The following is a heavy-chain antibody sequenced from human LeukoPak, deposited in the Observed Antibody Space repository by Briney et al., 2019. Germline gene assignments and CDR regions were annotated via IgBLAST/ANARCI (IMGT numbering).Heavy chain of an antibody. CDR3: AREGFGEPMNNWFDP. J-gene: IGHJ5*02. CDR2: IYTSGST. Sequence: PSETLSLTXTVSGGSISSYYWSWIRQPAGKGLEWIGRIYTSGSTNYNPPLKSRVTMSVDTSKNQFSLKLSSVTAADTAVYYCAREGFGEPMNNWFDPWGQGTLVTVSS. V-gene: IGHV4-4*07. CDR1: GGSISSYY. D-gene: IGHD3-10*01.